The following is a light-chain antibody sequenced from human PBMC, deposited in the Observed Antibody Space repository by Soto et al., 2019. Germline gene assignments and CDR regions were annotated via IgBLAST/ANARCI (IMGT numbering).Light chain of an antibody. CDR1: SSDVGAYNA. Sequence: QSVLTQPPSASGSPGQSVTISCTGTSSDVGAYNAVSWYQHYPGKAPKLLIYEVSKWPSGVPDRFSGSKSGNTASLTVSGLQAEDEADYYCSSYAGATNLVFGGGTKLTVL. CDR2: EVS. CDR3: SSYAGATNLV. J-gene: IGLJ2*01. V-gene: IGLV2-8*01.